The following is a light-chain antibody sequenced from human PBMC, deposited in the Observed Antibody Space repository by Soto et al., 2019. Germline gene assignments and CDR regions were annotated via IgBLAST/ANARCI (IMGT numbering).Light chain of an antibody. CDR2: WAS. Sequence: DIVMTQSPDSLAVSLGERATINCKSSQSVLYSSNNKNYLAWYQQKPGQPPKLLIYWASTRESGVPDRFSGSGSGTDFTVIISSLQARDVAVYYCRQYYSTPFFAGETKVAIK. J-gene: IGKJ4*01. CDR1: QSVLYSSNNKNY. V-gene: IGKV4-1*01. CDR3: RQYYSTPF.